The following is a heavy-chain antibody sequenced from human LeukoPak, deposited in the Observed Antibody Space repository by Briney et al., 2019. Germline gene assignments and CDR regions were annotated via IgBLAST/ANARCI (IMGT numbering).Heavy chain of an antibody. CDR3: ARDLGAARVY. CDR1: GFTFGDYY. D-gene: IGHD1-26*01. CDR2: IRNKANSYTT. Sequence: GGSLRLSCAGSGFTFGDYYMDWVRQAPGKGLEWVGRIRNKANSYTTEYAASVKGRFTTSRDDSKSSLYLQMNGLKTEDTAVYYCARDLGAARVYWGQGTLDTVSS. J-gene: IGHJ4*02. V-gene: IGHV3-72*01.